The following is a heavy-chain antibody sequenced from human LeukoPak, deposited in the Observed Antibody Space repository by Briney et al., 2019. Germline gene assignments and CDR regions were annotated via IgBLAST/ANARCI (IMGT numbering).Heavy chain of an antibody. Sequence: GGSLRLSCAVSGFPFSIYEMNWGRQAPGKGLEWVSNISNSGTTIDYADSVKGRLSISRDNAKNSLYLQMNSLRVEDTAVYYCALLAVFSDFDYWGQRALVTVSS. J-gene: IGHJ4*02. V-gene: IGHV3-48*03. CDR3: ALLAVFSDFDY. CDR1: GFPFSIYE. CDR2: ISNSGTTI. D-gene: IGHD6-19*01.